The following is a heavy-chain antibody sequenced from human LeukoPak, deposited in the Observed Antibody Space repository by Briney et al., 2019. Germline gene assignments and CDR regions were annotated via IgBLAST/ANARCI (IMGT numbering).Heavy chain of an antibody. D-gene: IGHD3-16*02. CDR3: AKATLTFGGVIASMDV. CDR1: GFPFSSYA. V-gene: IGHV3-23*01. J-gene: IGHJ6*02. CDR2: ISGSGGTT. Sequence: PPGGSLRLSCAASGFPFSSYAMNWVRQAPGKGLEWVSGISGSGGTTYYADSVKGRFTISRDNSKNTLYLQMNSLRAEDTAVYYCAKATLTFGGVIASMDVWGQGTTVTVSS.